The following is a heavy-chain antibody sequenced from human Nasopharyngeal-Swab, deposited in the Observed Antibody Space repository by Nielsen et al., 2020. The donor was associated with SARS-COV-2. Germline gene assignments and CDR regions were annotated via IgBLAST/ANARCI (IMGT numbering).Heavy chain of an antibody. CDR2: TIPILGLA. D-gene: IGHD5-18*01. CDR3: ARDTPEDTTLVTAYYYYRDV. CDR1: GGTFSHYA. V-gene: IGHV1-69*04. Sequence: SSVQVSCKASGGTFSHYAISWVRQAPGQGLEWMGRTIPILGLANYAQKFLGRVTITADKSTNTAYMELSSLRSEDTAVYYCARDTPEDTTLVTAYYYYRDVWGKGTTVTVSS. J-gene: IGHJ6*03.